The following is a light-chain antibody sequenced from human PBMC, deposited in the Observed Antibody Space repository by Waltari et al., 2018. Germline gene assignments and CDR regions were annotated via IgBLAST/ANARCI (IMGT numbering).Light chain of an antibody. CDR1: SSDVGGYNY. Sequence: QSALTQPASVSGSPGQSITLSCTGTSSDVGGYNYVSWYKQHPGKAPKLMIYDVSNRASGVSKRFSGSKSGNTASLTISGLQAEDEADYYCSSYTSSSTLYVFGTGTKVTVL. J-gene: IGLJ1*01. V-gene: IGLV2-14*03. CDR2: DVS. CDR3: SSYTSSSTLYV.